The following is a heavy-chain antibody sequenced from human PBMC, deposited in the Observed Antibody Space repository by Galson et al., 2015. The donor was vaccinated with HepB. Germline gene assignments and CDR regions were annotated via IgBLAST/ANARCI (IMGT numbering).Heavy chain of an antibody. Sequence: SLRLSCAASGFTFDDFTMHWVRQAPGKGLEWVSLISWDGGSAYYADSVKGRFTISRDNSINSLYLQMNSLTTEDTAFYYCSKGAYGSGSLNWFDPWGQGTLVTVSS. CDR3: SKGAYGSGSLNWFDP. CDR1: GFTFDDFT. D-gene: IGHD3-10*01. CDR2: ISWDGGSA. J-gene: IGHJ5*02. V-gene: IGHV3-43*01.